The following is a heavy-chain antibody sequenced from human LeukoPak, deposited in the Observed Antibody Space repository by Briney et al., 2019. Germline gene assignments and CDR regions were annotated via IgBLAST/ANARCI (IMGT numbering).Heavy chain of an antibody. J-gene: IGHJ4*02. Sequence: GGSLRLSCAASGFTFTTFWMSWVRQAPGKGLEWVANINQAGTEKYYVDSVRGRFTISRDSAKNSLYLQMNSLRAEDTAVYYCARGAMAAPLDYWGQGTLVTVSS. CDR2: INQAGTEK. CDR1: GFTFTTFW. V-gene: IGHV3-7*02. CDR3: ARGAMAAPLDY. D-gene: IGHD6-19*01.